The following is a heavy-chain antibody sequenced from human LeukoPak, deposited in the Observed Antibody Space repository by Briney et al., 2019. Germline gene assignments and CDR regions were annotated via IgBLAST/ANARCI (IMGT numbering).Heavy chain of an antibody. CDR2: IRYDGNNK. CDR3: TKGDDYGANTRLPKYNWFDP. CDR1: GFKFSFCA. D-gene: IGHD4-23*01. Sequence: PGGSLRLSCAASGFKFSFCAMHWVRQAPGKGLEWVAFIRYDGNNKNYADSVKGRFTISRDNSRDTLYLQMNSLRAEDTAVYYCTKGDDYGANTRLPKYNWFDPWGQGTLVTVSS. J-gene: IGHJ5*02. V-gene: IGHV3-30*02.